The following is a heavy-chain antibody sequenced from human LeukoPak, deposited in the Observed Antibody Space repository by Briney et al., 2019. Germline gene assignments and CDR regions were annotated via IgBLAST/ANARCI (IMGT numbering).Heavy chain of an antibody. Sequence: GGSLRLSCAASGFTFSSYSMNWVRQAPGKGLEWVSVIYSGGSTYYADSVKGRFTISRDNSKNTLYLQMNSLRAEDTAVYYCARDALSGSSWYFDYWGQGTLVTVSS. CDR2: IYSGGST. CDR3: ARDALSGSSWYFDY. J-gene: IGHJ4*02. D-gene: IGHD6-13*01. V-gene: IGHV3-66*01. CDR1: GFTFSSYS.